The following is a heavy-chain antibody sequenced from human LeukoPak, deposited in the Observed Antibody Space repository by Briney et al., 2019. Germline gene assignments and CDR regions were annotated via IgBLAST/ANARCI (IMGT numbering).Heavy chain of an antibody. J-gene: IGHJ4*02. CDR2: INPDSGGT. D-gene: IGHD3-22*01. Sequence: GALVKVSCKASGYTFIGYYMHWVRQAPGQGLEWMGWINPDSGGTNYAQQFQGRVTMTRDTSISTAYMDLSRLTSDDTGVYYCARRMAESYYDSSGYPSLGYWGQGTLVTVSS. CDR1: GYTFIGYY. CDR3: ARRMAESYYDSSGYPSLGY. V-gene: IGHV1-2*02.